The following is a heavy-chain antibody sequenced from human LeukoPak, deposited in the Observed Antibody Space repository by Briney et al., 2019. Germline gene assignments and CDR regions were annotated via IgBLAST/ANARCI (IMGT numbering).Heavy chain of an antibody. J-gene: IGHJ2*01. Sequence: SVKVSCKASGGTFSSYAISWVRQAPGQGLAWMGGIIPIFGTANYAQKFQGRVTITTDESTSTAYMELSSLRSEDTAVYYCAGLLWFGEMPWYFDLWGRGTLVTVSS. CDR3: AGLLWFGEMPWYFDL. CDR2: IIPIFGTA. CDR1: GGTFSSYA. D-gene: IGHD3-10*01. V-gene: IGHV1-69*05.